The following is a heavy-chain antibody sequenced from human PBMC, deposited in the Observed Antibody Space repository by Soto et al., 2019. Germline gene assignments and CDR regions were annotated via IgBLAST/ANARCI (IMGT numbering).Heavy chain of an antibody. CDR2: ISSSSSYI. CDR1: GFTFSSYS. CDR3: ARTLQPAYYYDSSGYYWYFDL. V-gene: IGHV3-21*01. D-gene: IGHD3-22*01. J-gene: IGHJ2*01. Sequence: GGSLRLSCAASGFTFSSYSMNWVRQAPGKGLEWVSSISSSSSYIYYADSVKGRFTISRDNAKNSLYLQMNSLRAEDTAVYYCARTLQPAYYYDSSGYYWYFDLWGRGTLVTVSS.